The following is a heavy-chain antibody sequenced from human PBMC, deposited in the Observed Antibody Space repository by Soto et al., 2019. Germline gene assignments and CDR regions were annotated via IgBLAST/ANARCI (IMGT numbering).Heavy chain of an antibody. CDR1: GFTFGDYA. CDR3: TKYTYTSRYAYYGMDV. Sequence: LRLSCTTSGFTFGDYAMSWSRQAPGEGLEWVGVIRSKAYGGTTDYAASVKGRFTISRDDSKSIAYLQMNSLKSEDTGVYYCTKYTYTSRYAYYGMDVWGHGTTVTVSS. CDR2: IRSKAYGGTT. D-gene: IGHD6-13*01. J-gene: IGHJ6*02. V-gene: IGHV3-49*03.